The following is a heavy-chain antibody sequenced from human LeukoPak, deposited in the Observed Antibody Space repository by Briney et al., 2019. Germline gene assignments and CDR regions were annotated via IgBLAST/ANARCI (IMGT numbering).Heavy chain of an antibody. CDR2: INHSGST. Sequence: SETLSLTCAVYGGSFSDYYWSWIRQPPGKGLEWIGEINHSGSTNYNPSLKSRVTISVDTSKNQFSLKLSSVTAADTAVYYCARVQDFDTSGCYLGYWGQGTLVTVSS. V-gene: IGHV4-34*01. J-gene: IGHJ4*02. D-gene: IGHD3-22*01. CDR3: ARVQDFDTSGCYLGY. CDR1: GGSFSDYY.